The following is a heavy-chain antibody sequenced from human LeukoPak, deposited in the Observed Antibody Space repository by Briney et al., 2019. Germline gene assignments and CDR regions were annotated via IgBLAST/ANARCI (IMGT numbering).Heavy chain of an antibody. CDR1: GFTVSSNY. J-gene: IGHJ4*02. Sequence: PGGSLRLSCAASGFTVSSNYMSWVRQAPGKGLEWVSVIYSGGSTYYADSVKGRFTISRDNSKNTLYLQMNSLRAEDTAVYYCARENHNWNYGGVFDNWGQGTLVTVAS. V-gene: IGHV3-53*01. CDR3: ARENHNWNYGGVFDN. D-gene: IGHD1-7*01. CDR2: IYSGGST.